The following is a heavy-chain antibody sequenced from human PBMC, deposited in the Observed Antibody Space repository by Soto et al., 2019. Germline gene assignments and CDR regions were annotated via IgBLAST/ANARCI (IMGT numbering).Heavy chain of an antibody. V-gene: IGHV3-30*03. CDR3: ARESLLYGDPFDY. CDR2: ISYDGSNK. J-gene: IGHJ4*02. CDR1: GFTFSSYG. Sequence: GGSLRLSCAASGFTFSSYGMHWVRQAPGKGLEWVAVISYDGSNKYYADSVKGRFTISRDNSKNTLYLQMNSLRAEDTAVYFCARESLLYGDPFDYWGQGTLVTVSS. D-gene: IGHD4-17*01.